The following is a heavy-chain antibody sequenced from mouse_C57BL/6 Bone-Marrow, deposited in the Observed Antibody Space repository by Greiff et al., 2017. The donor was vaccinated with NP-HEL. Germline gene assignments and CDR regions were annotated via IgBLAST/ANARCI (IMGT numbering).Heavy chain of an antibody. J-gene: IGHJ2*01. CDR3: ARSSTTVVGY. CDR2: IYPGSGST. V-gene: IGHV1-55*01. CDR1: GYTFTSYW. Sequence: VQLKQPGAELVKPGASVKMSCKASGYTFTSYWITWVKQRPGQGLEWIGDIYPGSGSTNYNEKFKSKATLIVDTSSSTAYMQLSSLTSEDSAVYYCARSSTTVVGYWGQGTTLTVSS. D-gene: IGHD1-1*01.